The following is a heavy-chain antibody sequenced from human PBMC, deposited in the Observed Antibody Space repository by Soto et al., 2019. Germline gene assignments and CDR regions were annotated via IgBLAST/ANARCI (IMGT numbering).Heavy chain of an antibody. CDR1: GGSISSYY. Sequence: SETLSLTCTVSGGSISSYYWSWIRQPPGKGLEWIGYIYYSGSTNYNPSLKSRVTISVDTSKNQFSLKLSSVTAADTAVYYCARKPIRNRGQFDYWGQGTLLTVSS. V-gene: IGHV4-59*08. D-gene: IGHD1-20*01. J-gene: IGHJ4*02. CDR2: IYYSGST. CDR3: ARKPIRNRGQFDY.